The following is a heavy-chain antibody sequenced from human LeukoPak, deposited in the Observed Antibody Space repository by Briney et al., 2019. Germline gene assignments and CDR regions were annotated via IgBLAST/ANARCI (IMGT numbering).Heavy chain of an antibody. CDR1: GFTFSSYG. CDR3: AKDLSGYSYGYRAYYYGMDV. Sequence: GRSLRLSCAASGFTFSSYGMHWVRQAPGKGLECVAVISYDGSNKHYADSVKGRFTISRDNSKNTLYLQMNSLRAEDTAVYYCAKDLSGYSYGYRAYYYGMDVWGQGTTVTVSS. V-gene: IGHV3-30*18. J-gene: IGHJ6*02. D-gene: IGHD5-18*01. CDR2: ISYDGSNK.